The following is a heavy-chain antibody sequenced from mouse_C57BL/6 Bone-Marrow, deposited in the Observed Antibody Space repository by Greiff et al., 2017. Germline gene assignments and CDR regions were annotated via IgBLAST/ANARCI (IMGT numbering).Heavy chain of an antibody. J-gene: IGHJ2*01. D-gene: IGHD1-1*01. V-gene: IGHV1-50*01. Sequence: QVQLQQSGAELVKPGASVKLSCKASGYTFTSYWMQWVKQRPGQGLEWIGEIDPSDSYTNYNQKFKGKATLTVDTSSSTAYMQLSSLTSEDSAVYYCALYYYGDYWGQGTTLTVSS. CDR3: ALYYYGDY. CDR1: GYTFTSYW. CDR2: IDPSDSYT.